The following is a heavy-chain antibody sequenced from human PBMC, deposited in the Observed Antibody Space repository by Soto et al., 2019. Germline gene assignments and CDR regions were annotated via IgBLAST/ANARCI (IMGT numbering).Heavy chain of an antibody. J-gene: IGHJ4*02. CDR3: ARSSSGWYQFDY. CDR2: ISGSASTT. V-gene: IGHV3-23*01. Sequence: PGGSLRLSCAASGFTFSSCAMSWVRQAPGKGLEWVSAISGSASTTYYADSVKGRFTVSRDNSKNTLYLQLNSLRAEDTAVYYCARSSSGWYQFDYWGRGTLVTVSS. CDR1: GFTFSSCA. D-gene: IGHD6-19*01.